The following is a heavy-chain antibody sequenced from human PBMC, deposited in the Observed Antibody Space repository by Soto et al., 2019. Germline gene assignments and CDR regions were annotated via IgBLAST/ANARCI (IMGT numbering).Heavy chain of an antibody. CDR2: IYYSGST. CDR3: AGSTDLSSGYARKAFDI. J-gene: IGHJ3*02. D-gene: IGHD3-22*01. V-gene: IGHV4-39*01. Sequence: SETLSLTCTVSGGSISSSSYYWGWIRQPPGKGLEWIGSIYYSGSTYYNPSLKSRVTISVDTSKNQFSLKLSSVTAADTAVYYCAGSTDLSSGYARKAFDIWGQGTKVTVSS. CDR1: GGSISSSSYY.